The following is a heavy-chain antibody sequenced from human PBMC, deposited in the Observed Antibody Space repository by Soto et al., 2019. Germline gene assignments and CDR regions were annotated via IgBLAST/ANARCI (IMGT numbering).Heavy chain of an antibody. CDR1: GFTFSSYA. D-gene: IGHD2-15*01. CDR2: ISYDGSNK. V-gene: IGHV3-30-3*01. Sequence: QVQLVESGGGVVQPGRSLRLSCAASGFTFSSYAMHWVRQAPGKGLEWVAVISYDGSNKYYADSVKGRFTISRDNSKNTLYLQMNSLRAEDTAVYYCARDEHGGNWRYFDLWGRGTLVTVSS. J-gene: IGHJ2*01. CDR3: ARDEHGGNWRYFDL.